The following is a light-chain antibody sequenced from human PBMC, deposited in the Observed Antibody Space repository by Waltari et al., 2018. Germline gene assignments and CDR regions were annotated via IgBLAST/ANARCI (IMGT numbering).Light chain of an antibody. J-gene: IGLJ2*01. CDR2: GNS. Sequence: QSVLTQPPSVSGAPGQRVTISCTGSSSNIGAGYDVHWYQQLPGTAPKLLIYGNSNRPSGVPDRFSGSKSVTSASLAITGLQAEDEADYYCQSYDSSLSAFFGGGTKLTVL. V-gene: IGLV1-40*01. CDR1: SSNIGAGYD. CDR3: QSYDSSLSAF.